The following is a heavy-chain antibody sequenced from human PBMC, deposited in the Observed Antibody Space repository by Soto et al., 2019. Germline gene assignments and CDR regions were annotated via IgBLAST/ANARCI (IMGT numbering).Heavy chain of an antibody. D-gene: IGHD2-15*01. CDR2: ISSSSSTI. Sequence: PWGSLRLSCAASGFTFSSYSMNWVRQAPGKGLEWVSYISSSSSTIYYADSVKGRFTISRDNAKNSLYLQMNSLRDEDTAVYYCARDRTIIGGDYYYGMDVWGQGTTVTVSS. CDR3: ARDRTIIGGDYYYGMDV. CDR1: GFTFSSYS. V-gene: IGHV3-48*02. J-gene: IGHJ6*02.